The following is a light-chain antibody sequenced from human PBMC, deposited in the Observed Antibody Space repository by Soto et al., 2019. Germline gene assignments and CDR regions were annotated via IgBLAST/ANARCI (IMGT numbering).Light chain of an antibody. CDR2: GVS. V-gene: IGLV2-14*01. CDR3: ASYTTSTTYV. Sequence: QSVLTQPASVSGSPGQSITISCTGTNSDVGTYNYVSWYQQHPGKAPKLLIYGVSNRPSGVSGRFSGSKSGNTASLTISGLQPEDEADYYCASYTTSTTYVFGTGTKLTVL. CDR1: NSDVGTYNY. J-gene: IGLJ1*01.